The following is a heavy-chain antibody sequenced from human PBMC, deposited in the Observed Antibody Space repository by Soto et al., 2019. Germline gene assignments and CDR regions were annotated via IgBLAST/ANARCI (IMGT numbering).Heavy chain of an antibody. D-gene: IGHD2-2*01. V-gene: IGHV3-21*01. CDR1: GSPFSTYG. J-gene: IGHJ4*02. Sequence: EVQVVESGGGLVKPGGSLRLSCTASGSPFSTYGMNWVRQAPGKGLEWVSSISNGGNYIYYADSVQGRFTISRDNAKNSLYLQMNSLRAEDTAVYFCARDESAGSRIRYWGQGTLVTVSS. CDR2: ISNGGNYI. CDR3: ARDESAGSRIRY.